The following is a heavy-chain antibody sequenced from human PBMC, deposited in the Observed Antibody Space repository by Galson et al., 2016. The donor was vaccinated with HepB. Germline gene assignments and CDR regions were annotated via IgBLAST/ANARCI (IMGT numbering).Heavy chain of an antibody. Sequence: SLRLSCAASGFTVSRKYMTWVRQAPGKGLEWVSVIYSADTGGTTYYADSVKGRFTISRHNSKNTLYLQMNSLRHEDPAVYCCARPYDFWSGRYYYAMDVWGQGTTVTVS. J-gene: IGHJ6*02. CDR1: GFTVSRKY. V-gene: IGHV3-53*04. CDR2: IYSADTGGTT. D-gene: IGHD3-3*01. CDR3: ARPYDFWSGRYYYAMDV.